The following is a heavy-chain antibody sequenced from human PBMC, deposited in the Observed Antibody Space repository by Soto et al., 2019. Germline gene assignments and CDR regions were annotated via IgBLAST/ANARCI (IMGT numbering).Heavy chain of an antibody. CDR1: EFTFSSYG. CDR3: ARDVWGSGSSAGYFDP. V-gene: IGHV3-33*01. J-gene: IGHJ5*02. CDR2: IWYDGSKT. Sequence: GGSLRLSCAASEFTFSSYGMHWVRQAPGKGLEWVAVIWYDGSKTYYADSVKGRFTISRDNSKNTLYLQMNSLRAEDTAMYYCARDVWGSGSSAGYFDPWGQGTLVTVSS. D-gene: IGHD6-6*01.